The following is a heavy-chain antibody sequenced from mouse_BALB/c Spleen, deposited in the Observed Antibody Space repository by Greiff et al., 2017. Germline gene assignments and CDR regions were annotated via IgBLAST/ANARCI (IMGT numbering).Heavy chain of an antibody. Sequence: EVMLVESGGDLVKPGGSLKLSCAASGFTFSSYAMSWVRQTPEKRLEWVATISSGGSYTYYPDSVKGRFTISRDNAKNTLYLQMSSLRSEDTAMYYCARQGDYRYDGFDYWGQGTTLTVSS. CDR2: ISSGGSYT. V-gene: IGHV5-9-3*01. D-gene: IGHD2-14*01. CDR3: ARQGDYRYDGFDY. J-gene: IGHJ2*01. CDR1: GFTFSSYA.